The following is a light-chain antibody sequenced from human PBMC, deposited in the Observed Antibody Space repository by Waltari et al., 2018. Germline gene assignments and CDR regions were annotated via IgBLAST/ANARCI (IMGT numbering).Light chain of an antibody. CDR3: QNHERLPAV. V-gene: IGKV3-20*01. CDR2: AAS. Sequence: EIVLTQSPGTLSLSPGERATLSCRASPSISRFLAWYQQKPGQAPRLLIYAASNRATGIPDRFSGIGSGTDFSLTISRLEPEDFAVYFCQNHERLPAVFGQGTKVEIK. J-gene: IGKJ1*01. CDR1: PSISRF.